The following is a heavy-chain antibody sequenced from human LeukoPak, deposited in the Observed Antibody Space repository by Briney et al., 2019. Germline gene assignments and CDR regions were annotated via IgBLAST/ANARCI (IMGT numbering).Heavy chain of an antibody. CDR3: ARDLDGSGSYVDY. Sequence: SETLSLTCTVSGGSISSGDYYWSWIRQPPGKGLEWIGYIYYSGSTNYNPSLKSRVTISVDTSKNQFSLKLSSVTAADTAVYYCARDLDGSGSYVDYWGQGTLVTVSS. J-gene: IGHJ4*01. V-gene: IGHV4-61*08. CDR1: GGSISSGDYY. CDR2: IYYSGST. D-gene: IGHD3-10*01.